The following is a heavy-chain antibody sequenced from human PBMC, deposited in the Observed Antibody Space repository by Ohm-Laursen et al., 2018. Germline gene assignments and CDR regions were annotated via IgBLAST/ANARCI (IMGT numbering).Heavy chain of an antibody. CDR3: ARTGLGLPRGHGFDY. Sequence: PSQTLSLTCIVSGGSISSSSYYWGWIRQPPGKGLEWIGSIYYSGSTYYNPSLKSRVTISVDTSKNQFSLKLSSVTAADTAVYYCARTGLGLPRGHGFDYWGQGTLVTVSS. CDR1: GGSISSSSYY. V-gene: IGHV4-39*01. J-gene: IGHJ4*02. D-gene: IGHD3-16*01. CDR2: IYYSGST.